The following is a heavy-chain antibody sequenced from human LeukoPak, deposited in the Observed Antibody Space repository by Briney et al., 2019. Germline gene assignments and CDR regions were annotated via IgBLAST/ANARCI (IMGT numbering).Heavy chain of an antibody. CDR2: IYSGGST. D-gene: IGHD3-22*01. CDR3: ARALGDYYDSSSYYYNLGY. J-gene: IGHJ4*02. CDR1: GFTVNSNY. V-gene: IGHV3-53*01. Sequence: PGGSLRLSCAASGFTVNSNYMSWVRQAPGKGLEWVSVIYSGGSTYYADFVKGRFTISRDNSKNTLYLQMNNLRAEGTAVYHCARALGDYYDSSSYYYNLGYWGQGTLVTVSS.